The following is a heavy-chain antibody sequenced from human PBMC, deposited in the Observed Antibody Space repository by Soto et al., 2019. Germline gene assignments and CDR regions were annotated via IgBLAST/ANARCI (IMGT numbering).Heavy chain of an antibody. V-gene: IGHV3-66*01. J-gene: IGHJ4*02. D-gene: IGHD1-26*01. Sequence: TGGSLRLSCAASGFTVSSNYMSWVRQAPGKGLEWVSIIYSGGNTYYADSVKGRFTISRDNSKNTVYLQMNSLRAEDTAVYYCARERGGSFPYYFDYWGQGTPVTVSS. CDR1: GFTVSSNY. CDR2: IYSGGNT. CDR3: ARERGGSFPYYFDY.